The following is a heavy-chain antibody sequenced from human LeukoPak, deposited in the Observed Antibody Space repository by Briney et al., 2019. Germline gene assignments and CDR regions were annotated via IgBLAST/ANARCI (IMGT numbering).Heavy chain of an antibody. Sequence: GGSLRLSCAVSGFPFSFYEVNWVRQAPGQGLEWVSNIGSSGSTTYYADSVKGRFSISRDNAKGSLYLHMNSLRVEDTAVYYCALLAVASDFDYWGQGDLVTVSA. D-gene: IGHD6-19*01. CDR2: IGSSGSTT. CDR1: GFPFSFYE. V-gene: IGHV3-48*03. J-gene: IGHJ4*02. CDR3: ALLAVASDFDY.